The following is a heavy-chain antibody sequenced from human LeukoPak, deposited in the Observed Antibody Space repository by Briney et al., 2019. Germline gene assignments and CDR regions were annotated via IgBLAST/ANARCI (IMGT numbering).Heavy chain of an antibody. J-gene: IGHJ6*02. CDR2: INPNSGGT. D-gene: IGHD2-15*01. CDR3: ARSIEPPNLVVVAADYYYYGMDV. Sequence: ASVKVSCKASGYTFTGYYMHWVRQAPGQGLEWMGWINPNSGGTNYAQKFQGRVTMTRDTSISTAYMELSRLRSDDTAVYYCARSIEPPNLVVVAADYYYYGMDVWGQGTTVTVSS. CDR1: GYTFTGYY. V-gene: IGHV1-2*02.